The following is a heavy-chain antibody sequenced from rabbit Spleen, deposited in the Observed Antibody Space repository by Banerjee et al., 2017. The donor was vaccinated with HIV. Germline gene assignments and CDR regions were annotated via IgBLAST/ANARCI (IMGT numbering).Heavy chain of an antibody. D-gene: IGHD4-2*01. CDR2: IYTGNGHI. CDR1: GFSFSSGYD. V-gene: IGHV1S45*01. Sequence: QQQLEESGGGLVKPGGTLTLTCKASGFSFSSGYDMCWVRQAPGKGLEWIGCIYTGNGHIHYASWAKGRFTISITSSTTVTLQMTSLTVADTATYFCARDAGTYDYIDGYFSLWGQGTLVTVS. J-gene: IGHJ4*01. CDR3: ARDAGTYDYIDGYFSL.